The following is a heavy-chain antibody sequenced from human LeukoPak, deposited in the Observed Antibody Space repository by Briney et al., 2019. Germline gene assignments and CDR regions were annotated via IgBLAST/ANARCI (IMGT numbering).Heavy chain of an antibody. D-gene: IGHD5-12*01. V-gene: IGHV3-66*01. J-gene: IGHJ4*02. CDR2: IYSGGST. CDR1: GFTVSSNY. Sequence: HPGGSLRLSCAASGFTVSSNYMSWVRQAPGKGLEWVSVIYSGGSTYYADSVKGRFTISRDNSKNTLYLQMGSLRAEDMAVYYCARVGGYGTRMYYFDYWGQGTLVTVSS. CDR3: ARVGGYGTRMYYFDY.